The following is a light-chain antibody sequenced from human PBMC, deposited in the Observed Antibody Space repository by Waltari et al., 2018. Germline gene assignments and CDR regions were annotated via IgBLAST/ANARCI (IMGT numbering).Light chain of an antibody. Sequence: DIVLTQSPATLSLSPGGRATLSCRASQSLSNYLAWYQQKPGQAPRLLIYDTSNRATGIPARFSGSGFGTDFTLTISSLEPEDFAVYYCQQRRNWPLTFGGGTKVEIK. CDR2: DTS. J-gene: IGKJ4*01. CDR3: QQRRNWPLT. V-gene: IGKV3-11*01. CDR1: QSLSNY.